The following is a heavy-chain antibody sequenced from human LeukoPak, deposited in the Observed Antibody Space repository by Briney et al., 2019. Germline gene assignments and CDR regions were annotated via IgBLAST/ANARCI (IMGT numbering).Heavy chain of an antibody. D-gene: IGHD4-23*01. J-gene: IGHJ4*02. CDR2: ISSSGSTI. V-gene: IGHV3-48*03. CDR1: GFTFSSYE. Sequence: SGGSLRLSCAASGFTFSSYEMNWVRQAPGKGLEWVSYISSSGSTIYYADSVKGRFTISRDNSKNTLYLQMNSLRADDTAVYYCARGTVAAPDFWGQGTLVTVSS. CDR3: ARGTVAAPDF.